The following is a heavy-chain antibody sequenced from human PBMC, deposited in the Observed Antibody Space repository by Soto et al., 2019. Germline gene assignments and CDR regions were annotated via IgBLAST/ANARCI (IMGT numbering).Heavy chain of an antibody. J-gene: IGHJ4*02. Sequence: PGGSLRLSCAASGFTFSSYAMSWVRQAPGKGLEWVSAISGSGGSTYYADSVKGRFTISRDNSKNTLYLQMNSLRAEDTAVYYCAKDNPQPEAARPTRVRAPFDYWGQGTLVTAPQ. V-gene: IGHV3-23*01. CDR1: GFTFSSYA. CDR3: AKDNPQPEAARPTRVRAPFDY. CDR2: ISGSGGST. D-gene: IGHD6-6*01.